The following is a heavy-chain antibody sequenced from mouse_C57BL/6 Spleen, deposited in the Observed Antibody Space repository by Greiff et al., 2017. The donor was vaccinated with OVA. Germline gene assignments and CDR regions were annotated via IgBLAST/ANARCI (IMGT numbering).Heavy chain of an antibody. CDR1: GFTFSSYA. J-gene: IGHJ1*03. Sequence: DVMLVESGEGLVKPGGSLKLSCAASGFTFSSYAMSWVRQTPEKRLEWVAYISSGGDYIYYADTVKGRFTISRDNARNTLYLQMSSLKSEDTAMYYCTRADGSSPYWYFDVWGTGTTVTVSS. CDR2: ISSGGDYI. CDR3: TRADGSSPYWYFDV. D-gene: IGHD1-1*01. V-gene: IGHV5-9-1*02.